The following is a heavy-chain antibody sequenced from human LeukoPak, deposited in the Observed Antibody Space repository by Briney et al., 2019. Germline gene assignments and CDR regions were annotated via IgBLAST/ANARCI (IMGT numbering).Heavy chain of an antibody. J-gene: IGHJ4*02. CDR1: GFTFSSYE. CDR2: ISSSGSTI. D-gene: IGHD2-15*01. Sequence: PGGSLRLSCAASGFTFSSYEMNWVRQAPGKGLEWVSYISSSGSTIYYADSVKGRFTISRDNAKNSLYLQMNSLRAEDTAVYYCAKDENIVVVVAGPFGYWGQGTLVTVSS. CDR3: AKDENIVVVVAGPFGY. V-gene: IGHV3-48*03.